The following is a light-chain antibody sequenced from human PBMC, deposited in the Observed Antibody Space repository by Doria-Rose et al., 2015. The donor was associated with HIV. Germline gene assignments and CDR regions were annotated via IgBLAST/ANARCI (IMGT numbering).Light chain of an antibody. CDR3: QQYYDTPS. V-gene: IGKV4-1*01. J-gene: IGKJ3*01. Sequence: TQSPESLGMSLGERATLNCKSNQSLLYTSKNYLAWYQQKPGQPPKLLIYWASTRQSVVPARFSGSGSGTDFTLTISSLEAEGVAVYHCQQYYDTPSFGPGTTVDIK. CDR1: QSLLYTSKNY. CDR2: WAS.